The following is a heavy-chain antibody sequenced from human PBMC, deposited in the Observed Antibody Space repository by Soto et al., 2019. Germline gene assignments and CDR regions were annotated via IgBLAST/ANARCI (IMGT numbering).Heavy chain of an antibody. CDR2: ISAYNGNT. CDR1: GYTFTSYG. V-gene: IGHV1-18*04. Sequence: QVQLVQSGAEVKKHGASVKVSCKASGYTFTSYGISWVRQAPGQGLEWMGWISAYNGNTNYAQKLQGRVTMTTDTSTSTAYMELRSLRSDDTAVYYCARDRYCSSTSCYSYYYYGMDVWGQGTTVTVSS. CDR3: ARDRYCSSTSCYSYYYYGMDV. D-gene: IGHD2-2*02. J-gene: IGHJ6*02.